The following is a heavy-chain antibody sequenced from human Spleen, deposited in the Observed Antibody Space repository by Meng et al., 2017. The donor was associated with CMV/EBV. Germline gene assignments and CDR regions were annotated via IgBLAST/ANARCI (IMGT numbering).Heavy chain of an antibody. CDR1: GFTLSNYA. D-gene: IGHD3-10*01. V-gene: IGHV3-30*04. J-gene: IGHJ4*02. CDR2: ISYDGSEK. CDR3: ARIDYYDSGSYNYYFDY. Sequence: GGSLRLSCAASGFTLSNYAMHWVRQAPGKGLQWVAIISYDGSEKDYTDSVKGRFTISRDNSKNTLFLQMNSLRAEDTALYYCARIDYYDSGSYNYYFDYWGQGTLVTVSS.